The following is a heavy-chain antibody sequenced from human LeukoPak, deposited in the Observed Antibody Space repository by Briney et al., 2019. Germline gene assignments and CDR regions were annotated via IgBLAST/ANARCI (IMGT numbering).Heavy chain of an antibody. V-gene: IGHV4-34*01. CDR3: ARDHGSGSYYRANPNPFDY. CDR2: INHSGST. Sequence: SETLSLTCAVYVGSFSGYYWSWIRQPPGKGLEWIGEINHSGSTNYNPSLESRVTISVDTSKNQFSLKLSSVTAADTAVYYCARDHGSGSYYRANPNPFDYWGQGTLVTVSS. CDR1: VGSFSGYY. J-gene: IGHJ4*02. D-gene: IGHD3-10*01.